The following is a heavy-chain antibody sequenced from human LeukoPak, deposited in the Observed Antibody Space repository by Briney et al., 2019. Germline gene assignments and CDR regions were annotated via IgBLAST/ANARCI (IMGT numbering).Heavy chain of an antibody. CDR2: IYSGGST. Sequence: GGSLRLSCAASGFTFSISAMSWVRQAPGKGLEWVSVIYSGGSTYYADSVKGRFTISRDNSKNTLYLQMNSLRAEDTAVYYCAIFSGMDVWGKGTTVTISS. CDR3: AIFSGMDV. CDR1: GFTFSISA. V-gene: IGHV3-53*01. J-gene: IGHJ6*03. D-gene: IGHD1-26*01.